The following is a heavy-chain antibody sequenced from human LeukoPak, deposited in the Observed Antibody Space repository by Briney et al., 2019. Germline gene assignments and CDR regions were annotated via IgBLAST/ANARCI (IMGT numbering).Heavy chain of an antibody. J-gene: IGHJ4*02. Sequence: SETLSLTCAVYGGSFSGYYWSWIRQPPGKGLEWIGRIYTSGSTYYKPSLKSRVTISLDTSKNQFSLKLGYVTAADTAVYYCARAGGDGPPLDWGQGTLVTVSS. CDR1: GGSFSGYY. CDR3: ARAGGDGPPLD. CDR2: IYTSGST. D-gene: IGHD2-21*01. V-gene: IGHV4-4*08.